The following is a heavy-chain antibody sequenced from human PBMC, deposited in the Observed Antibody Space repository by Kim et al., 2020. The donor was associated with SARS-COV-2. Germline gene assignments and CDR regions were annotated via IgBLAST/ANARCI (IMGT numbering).Heavy chain of an antibody. CDR3: AQDTAMATLATGYYGMDV. Sequence: SETLSLTCTVSGGSISSSSYYWGWIRQPPGKGLEWIGSIYYSGSTYYNPSLKSRVTISVDTSKNQFSLKLSSVTAADTAVYYCAQDTAMATLATGYYGMDVWGQGTTVTVSS. J-gene: IGHJ6*02. CDR1: GGSISSSSYY. CDR2: IYYSGST. V-gene: IGHV4-39*01. D-gene: IGHD5-18*01.